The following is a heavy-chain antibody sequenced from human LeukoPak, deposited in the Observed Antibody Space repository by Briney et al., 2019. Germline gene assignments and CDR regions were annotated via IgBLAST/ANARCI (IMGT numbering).Heavy chain of an antibody. CDR2: IDYRGRT. CDR1: GDSISSSNFH. D-gene: IGHD5-18*01. J-gene: IGHJ5*02. CDR3: VRRVNTYGGRFDR. V-gene: IGHV4-39*01. Sequence: SETLSLPFSVSGDSISSSNFHWGWIRPSPGKGLEWIGTIDYRGRTFYNPSLNNRVTISADTSRNQLSLKLSSVTATDTAIYYCVRRVNTYGGRFDRWGQGALVAVSS.